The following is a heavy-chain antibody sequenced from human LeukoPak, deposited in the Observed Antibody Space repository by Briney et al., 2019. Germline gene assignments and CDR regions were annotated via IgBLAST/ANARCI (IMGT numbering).Heavy chain of an antibody. CDR2: INPNSGGT. D-gene: IGHD1-26*01. CDR3: ASLNPGSYYDFDY. J-gene: IGHJ4*02. CDR1: GYTFTGYY. V-gene: IGHV1-2*02. Sequence: GASVKVSCKASGYTFTGYYMHWVRQAPGQGLEWMGWINPNSGGTNYAQKFQGRVTMTRDTSISTAYMELSRLRSDDTAVYYCASLNPGSYYDFDYWGQGTLVTVSS.